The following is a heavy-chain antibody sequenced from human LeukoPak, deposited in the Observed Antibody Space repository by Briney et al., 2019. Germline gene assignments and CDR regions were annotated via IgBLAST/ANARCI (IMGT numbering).Heavy chain of an antibody. CDR1: GYTFSNYG. J-gene: IGHJ4*02. V-gene: IGHV1-18*01. Sequence: GASVTVSFKASGYTFSNYGMSWVRQAPGQGGEWMGWISAYNSNTNYAQNLQGRVTMTTDTSTSTVYLDLRSLRSDDTAVYYCARAAGGGYFDFWGQGTLVTVSS. D-gene: IGHD6-13*01. CDR3: ARAAGGGYFDF. CDR2: ISAYNSNT.